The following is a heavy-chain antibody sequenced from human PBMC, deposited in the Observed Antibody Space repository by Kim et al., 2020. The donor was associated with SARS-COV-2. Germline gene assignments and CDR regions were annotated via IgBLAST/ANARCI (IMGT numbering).Heavy chain of an antibody. D-gene: IGHD2-21*02. CDR3: AKDLSPPTNLGKPKHIVVVTAIFWFDP. V-gene: IGHV3-33*06. J-gene: IGHJ5*02. CDR1: GFTFSSYG. CDR2: IWYDGSNK. Sequence: GGSLRLSCAASGFTFSSYGMHWVRQAPGKGLEWVAVIWYDGSNKYYADSVKGRFTISRDNSKNTLYLQMNSLRAEDTAVYYCAKDLSPPTNLGKPKHIVVVTAIFWFDPWGQGTLVTVSS.